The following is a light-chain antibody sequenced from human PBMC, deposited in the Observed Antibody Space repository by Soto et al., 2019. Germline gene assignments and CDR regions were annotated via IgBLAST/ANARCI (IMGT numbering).Light chain of an antibody. CDR1: QTVTRSY. J-gene: IGKJ1*01. CDR3: QQYGSSPRT. CDR2: GAS. V-gene: IGKV3-20*01. Sequence: EIVLTQSPATLSLSPGERATLSCRASQTVTRSYLAWYQQKPGQAPRLLIYGASIRATGIPDRFSGSGSGTDFTLTISRLEPEDFAVYYCQQYGSSPRTFGQGTKVAI.